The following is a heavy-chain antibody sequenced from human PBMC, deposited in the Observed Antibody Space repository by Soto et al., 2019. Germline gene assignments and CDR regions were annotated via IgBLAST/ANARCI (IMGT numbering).Heavy chain of an antibody. D-gene: IGHD3-3*01. J-gene: IGHJ5*02. V-gene: IGHV3-30*18. CDR3: AKDKVPHFDYWSTERWFDA. Sequence: PVGSLRLSCVSSVFSFSVFGMHWVRQFPGKWLEWVAVISNDGSKRYYIESVEGRFTISRDDSKNTLYLQMDSLRVDDTAVYYCAKDKVPHFDYWSTERWFDAWGQGTPVTVSS. CDR1: VFSFSVFG. CDR2: ISNDGSKR.